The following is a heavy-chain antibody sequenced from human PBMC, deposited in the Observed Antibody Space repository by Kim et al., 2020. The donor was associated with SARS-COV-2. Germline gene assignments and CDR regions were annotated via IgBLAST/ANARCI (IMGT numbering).Heavy chain of an antibody. Sequence: QGFTGRFVFSLDTSVSTAYLQISSLKAEDTAVYYCARDGGIVGATRGFDYWGQGTLVTVSS. CDR3: ARDGGIVGATRGFDY. V-gene: IGHV7-4-1*02. D-gene: IGHD1-26*01. J-gene: IGHJ4*02.